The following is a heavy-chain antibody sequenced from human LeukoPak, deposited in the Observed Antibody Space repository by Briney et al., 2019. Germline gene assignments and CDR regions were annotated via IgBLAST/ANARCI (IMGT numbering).Heavy chain of an antibody. V-gene: IGHV1-69*13. CDR1: GGTFSSYA. D-gene: IGHD3-22*01. CDR3: ARDKGYDSSGYYFYHFHY. J-gene: IGHJ4*02. CDR2: IIPIFGTA. Sequence: PVKVSCKASGGTFSSYAISWVRQAPGQGLEWMGGIIPIFGTANYAQKLQGRVTITADESTSTAYMELSSLRSEDTAVYYCARDKGYDSSGYYFYHFHYWGQGTLVTVSS.